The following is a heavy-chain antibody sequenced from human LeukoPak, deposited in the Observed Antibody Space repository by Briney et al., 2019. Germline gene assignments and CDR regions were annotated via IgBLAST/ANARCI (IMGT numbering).Heavy chain of an antibody. V-gene: IGHV3-30-3*01. Sequence: GGSLRLSCAASGFTFSSYAMHWVRQAPGKGLEWVAVISYDGSNKYYADSVKGRFTISRDNSKNTLYLQMNSLRAEDTAVYYCARETDVDIVALDVWGQGTTVTVSS. CDR2: ISYDGSNK. D-gene: IGHD5-12*01. CDR1: GFTFSSYA. CDR3: ARETDVDIVALDV. J-gene: IGHJ6*02.